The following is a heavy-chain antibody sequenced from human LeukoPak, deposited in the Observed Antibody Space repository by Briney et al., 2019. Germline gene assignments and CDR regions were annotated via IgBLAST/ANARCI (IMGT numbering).Heavy chain of an antibody. V-gene: IGHV3-23*01. J-gene: IGHJ4*02. Sequence: GGSLRLSCAASGFTFSSYAMSWVRQAPGKGLEWVSAISGSGGSTYYADSVKGRFTISRDNSKNTLYLQMNSLRAEDTAVYYCARKLTGYDVFDYWGQGTLVTVSS. D-gene: IGHD3-9*01. CDR1: GFTFSSYA. CDR3: ARKLTGYDVFDY. CDR2: ISGSGGST.